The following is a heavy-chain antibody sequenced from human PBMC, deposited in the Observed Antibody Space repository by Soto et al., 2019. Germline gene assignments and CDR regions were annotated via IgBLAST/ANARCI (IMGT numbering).Heavy chain of an antibody. V-gene: IGHV1-69*01. Sequence: QVQLVQSGAEVKKPGSSVKVSCKASGGTFSSYAISWVRQAPGQGLEWMGGIIPIFGTANYAQKFQGRVTITADESTSTAYREHGSLRSEDRAVYYFAGRAGDSGSSRGGGYFDYWGQGTLVTVSS. CDR2: IIPIFGTA. D-gene: IGHD6-6*01. CDR1: GGTFSSYA. J-gene: IGHJ4*02. CDR3: AGRAGDSGSSRGGGYFDY.